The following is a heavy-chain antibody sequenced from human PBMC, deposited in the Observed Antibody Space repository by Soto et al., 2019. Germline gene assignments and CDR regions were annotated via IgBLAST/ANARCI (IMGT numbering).Heavy chain of an antibody. CDR3: ATSYDTVFDS. V-gene: IGHV1-18*04. J-gene: IGHJ5*01. D-gene: IGHD3-9*01. CDR2: IKVDSGYT. Sequence: QLQLVQSAAEVKKPGASVRVSCKAYGYPFIKYGISWIRQAPEQGLEWMGWIKVDSGYTNYAQKFQGRVTMTADTSSDTAFMELRSLRLDDTAVYFCATSYDTVFDSWGQGTLVSVSS. CDR1: GYPFIKYG.